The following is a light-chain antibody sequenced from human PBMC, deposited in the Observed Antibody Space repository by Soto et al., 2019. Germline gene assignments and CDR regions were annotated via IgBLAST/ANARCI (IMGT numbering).Light chain of an antibody. J-gene: IGKJ1*01. CDR1: QSVNSNY. Sequence: ASQSVNSNYLAWYQQNPGQAPRLLIYGTSSRAPGIPDRFSGSGSGTDFTLSISRLEPEDFAVYYCQQSHSSRTFGQVSKVDIK. V-gene: IGKV3-20*01. CDR2: GTS. CDR3: QQSHSSRT.